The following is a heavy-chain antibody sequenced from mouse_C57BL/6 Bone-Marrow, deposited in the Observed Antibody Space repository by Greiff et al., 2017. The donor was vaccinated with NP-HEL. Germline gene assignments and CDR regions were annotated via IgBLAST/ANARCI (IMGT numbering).Heavy chain of an antibody. CDR1: GYAFSSSW. D-gene: IGHD1-1*01. J-gene: IGHJ1*03. CDR2: IYPGDGGT. V-gene: IGHV1-82*01. CDR3: ARGGGFYGSSEGWCFGV. Sequence: VQLQQSGPELVKPGASVKISCKASGYAFSSSWMNWVKQRPGKGLEWIGRIYPGDGGTNYNGKFKGKATLTADKSSSTAYMQLSSLTSADYAVYFCARGGGFYGSSEGWCFGVWGTRTTVTVSS.